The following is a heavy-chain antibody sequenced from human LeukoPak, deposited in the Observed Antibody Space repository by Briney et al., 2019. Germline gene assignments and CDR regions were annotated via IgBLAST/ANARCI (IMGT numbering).Heavy chain of an antibody. Sequence: SETLSLTRAVYGGSFSGYYWSWIRQPPGKGPEWIGEINHSGSTNYNPSLKSRVTISVDTSKNQFSLKLSSVTAADTAVYYCASGQQLVPNWFDPWGQGTLVTVSS. CDR2: INHSGST. CDR1: GGSFSGYY. CDR3: ASGQQLVPNWFDP. J-gene: IGHJ5*02. D-gene: IGHD6-13*01. V-gene: IGHV4-34*01.